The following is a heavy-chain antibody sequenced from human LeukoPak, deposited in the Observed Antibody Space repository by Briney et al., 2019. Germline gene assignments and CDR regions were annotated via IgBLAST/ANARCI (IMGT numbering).Heavy chain of an antibody. Sequence: SETLSLTCTVSGGSISRYYWSWIRQPPGKGLEWIGYIYYSGSTNYNPSLKSRVTISVDTSKNHFSLKLSSVTAADTALYYCAREGYGYSFSPWGQGTLVTVSS. J-gene: IGHJ5*02. D-gene: IGHD5-18*01. CDR1: GGSISRYY. CDR2: IYYSGST. V-gene: IGHV4-59*01. CDR3: AREGYGYSFSP.